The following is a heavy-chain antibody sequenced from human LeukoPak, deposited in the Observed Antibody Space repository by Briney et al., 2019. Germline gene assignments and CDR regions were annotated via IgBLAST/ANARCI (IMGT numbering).Heavy chain of an antibody. V-gene: IGHV3-48*03. Sequence: PGGSLRLSCAASGFPFSSYEMNWARQAPGKGREWVSYISSSGSTIYYADSVKGRFTISRNNTKDSLYLQMNSLRAEDTAVYYCARLFLRDYWGQGTLVTVSS. D-gene: IGHD3-10*02. CDR1: GFPFSSYE. CDR2: ISSSGSTI. J-gene: IGHJ4*02. CDR3: ARLFLRDY.